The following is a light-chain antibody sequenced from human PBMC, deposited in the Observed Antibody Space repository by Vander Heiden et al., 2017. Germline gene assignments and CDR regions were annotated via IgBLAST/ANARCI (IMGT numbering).Light chain of an antibody. CDR1: QSVLYSSNNKNY. Sequence: DIVMTQSPDSLAVSLGERATINCKSSQSVLYSSNNKNYLAWYQQKPGQPPKTLIYWASTRESGVPDRFSGSGSGTDVTLTISSLQAEDVAVYYCQQYYNTPYTFGQGTELEIK. CDR3: QQYYNTPYT. V-gene: IGKV4-1*01. J-gene: IGKJ2*01. CDR2: WAS.